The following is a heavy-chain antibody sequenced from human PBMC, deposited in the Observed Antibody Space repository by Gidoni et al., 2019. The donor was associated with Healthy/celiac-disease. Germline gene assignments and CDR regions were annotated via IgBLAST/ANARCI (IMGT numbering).Heavy chain of an antibody. D-gene: IGHD6-19*01. CDR1: GFIFDDYA. CDR2: ISWNSGSI. J-gene: IGHJ4*02. V-gene: IGHV3-9*01. Sequence: EVQLVESVGGLVQPGRSLRLSCASSGFIFDDYAMHWVRQAPGKGLEWVSCISWNSGSIGYADSVKGRFTISRDNAKNSLYLQMNSLRAEDTALYYCAKDSFRWLAVAALWGQGTLVTVSS. CDR3: AKDSFRWLAVAAL.